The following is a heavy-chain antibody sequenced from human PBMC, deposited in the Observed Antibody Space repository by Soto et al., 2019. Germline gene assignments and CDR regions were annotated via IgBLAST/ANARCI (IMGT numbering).Heavy chain of an antibody. Sequence: DVQLLESGGGLVQPGGSLTLSCAASRFTFSDFAMSWVRQAPGKGLEWVSSIGGGGTDTYYADSVKGRFTISRDNSKNTLYLQMDSVRDEDTAVYYCAKDAVPYNGKWDWFASWGQGTLVIVSS. CDR1: RFTFSDFA. D-gene: IGHD1-20*01. CDR2: IGGGGTDT. J-gene: IGHJ5*01. CDR3: AKDAVPYNGKWDWFAS. V-gene: IGHV3-23*01.